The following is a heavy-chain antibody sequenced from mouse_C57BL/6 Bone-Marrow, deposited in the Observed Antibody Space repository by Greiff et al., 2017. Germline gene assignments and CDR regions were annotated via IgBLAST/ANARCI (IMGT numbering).Heavy chain of an antibody. D-gene: IGHD2-2*01. J-gene: IGHJ4*01. Sequence: EVQVVESGGGLVKPGGSLKLSCAASGFTFSSYAMSWVRQTPEKRLEWVATISDGGSYTYYPDNVKGRFTISRDNAKNNLYLQMSHLKSVDTAMYDCASMVTSYAMDYWGQGTSVTVSS. CDR3: ASMVTSYAMDY. CDR1: GFTFSSYA. V-gene: IGHV5-4*01. CDR2: ISDGGSYT.